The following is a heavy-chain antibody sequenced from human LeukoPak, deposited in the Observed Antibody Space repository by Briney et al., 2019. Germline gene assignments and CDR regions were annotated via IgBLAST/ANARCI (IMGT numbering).Heavy chain of an antibody. CDR3: AKDVWGSSSGAFDI. D-gene: IGHD3-16*01. V-gene: IGHV3-23*01. CDR1: GLSFSNFV. Sequence: PGRSLRPSCAASGLSFSNFVMSWVRQAPGKGLEWASGIRASGSSTNYGASVTGPLTISRDTSTNTLYLQMNSLRAEDTAAYYCAKDVWGSSSGAFDIWGQGTMVTVSS. J-gene: IGHJ3*02. CDR2: IRASGSST.